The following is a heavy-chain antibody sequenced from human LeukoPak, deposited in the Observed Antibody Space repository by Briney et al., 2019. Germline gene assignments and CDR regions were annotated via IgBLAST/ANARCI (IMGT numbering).Heavy chain of an antibody. D-gene: IGHD4-17*01. Sequence: SETLSLTCTVSGGSISSSSFYWGWIRQPPGKGLEWIGTIYHGGSPYYKPSLNSRVTISGDTSENQFSLKLSSVTAADTAVYYCAKDYGDYSLAWGQGTLVTVSS. CDR1: GGSISSSSFY. CDR3: AKDYGDYSLA. CDR2: IYHGGSP. J-gene: IGHJ5*02. V-gene: IGHV4-39*02.